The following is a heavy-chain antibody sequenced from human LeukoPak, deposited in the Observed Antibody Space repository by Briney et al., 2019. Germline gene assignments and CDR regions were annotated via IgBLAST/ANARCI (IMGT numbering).Heavy chain of an antibody. CDR3: AKGESGSYYEGDGYYYMDV. CDR2: ISWNSGNI. V-gene: IGHV3-9*03. CDR1: GFTFDDYA. Sequence: PGGSLRLSCAASGFTFDDYAMHWVRQAPGKGLEWVSGISWNSGNIGYADSVKGRFTISRDNAKNSLYLQMNRLRAEDMALYYYAKGESGSYYEGDGYYYMDVWGKGTTVTVSS. D-gene: IGHD1-26*01. J-gene: IGHJ6*03.